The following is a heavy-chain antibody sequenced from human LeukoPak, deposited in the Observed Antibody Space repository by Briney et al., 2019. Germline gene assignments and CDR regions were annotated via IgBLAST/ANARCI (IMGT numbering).Heavy chain of an antibody. CDR1: GFTFSSYS. CDR3: ASFVIMVRGEDAFDI. D-gene: IGHD3-10*01. CDR2: ISSSSSYI. Sequence: GGSLRLSCAASGFTFSSYSMNWVRQAPGKGLEWVSSISSSSSYIYYADSVKGRFTISRDNAKNSLYLQMNSLRAEDTAVYYCASFVIMVRGEDAFDIWGQGTMVTVSS. J-gene: IGHJ3*02. V-gene: IGHV3-21*01.